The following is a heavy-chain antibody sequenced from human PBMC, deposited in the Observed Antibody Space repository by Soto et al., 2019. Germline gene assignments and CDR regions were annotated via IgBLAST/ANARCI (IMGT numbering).Heavy chain of an antibody. CDR3: ARMVRGSKIDYSYYMDV. V-gene: IGHV1-18*04. J-gene: IGHJ6*03. CDR1: GYTFTNHG. CDR2: ISASNGDT. D-gene: IGHD3-10*01. Sequence: QVELVQSGVEVKKPGASVKVSCKASGYTFTNHGLSWVRQAPGQGLEWMGWISASNGDTNYAQKFLGKVTVTTDTSTSTGYMELRSLKSEATAVYYCARMVRGSKIDYSYYMDVWGKGTTVIVSS.